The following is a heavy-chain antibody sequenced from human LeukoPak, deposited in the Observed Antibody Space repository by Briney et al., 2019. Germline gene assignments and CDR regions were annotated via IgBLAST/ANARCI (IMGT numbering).Heavy chain of an antibody. Sequence: GGSLKLSCAASGFTFSNYAMSWVRQAPGKGLEWVANIKQDGSGEDYVDSVKGRFAISRDYPKYSLYLQMNSLRAEDTAVHYCARGPAYYDFWSGYDGGAFDIWGQGTMVTVSS. CDR1: GFTFSNYA. CDR3: ARGPAYYDFWSGYDGGAFDI. D-gene: IGHD3-3*01. V-gene: IGHV3-7*01. J-gene: IGHJ3*02. CDR2: IKQDGSGE.